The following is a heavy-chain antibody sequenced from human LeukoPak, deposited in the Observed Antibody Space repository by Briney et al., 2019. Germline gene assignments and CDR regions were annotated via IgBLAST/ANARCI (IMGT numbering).Heavy chain of an antibody. D-gene: IGHD3-9*01. Sequence: ASVKVSCKASGYTFTSYDTNWVRQATGQGLEWMGWMNPNSGNTGYAQKFQGRVTMTRNTSISTAYMELSSLRSEDTAVYYCATGVLRYFDWLSKGDAFDIWGQGTMVTVSS. CDR2: MNPNSGNT. CDR1: GYTFTSYD. J-gene: IGHJ3*02. CDR3: ATGVLRYFDWLSKGDAFDI. V-gene: IGHV1-8*01.